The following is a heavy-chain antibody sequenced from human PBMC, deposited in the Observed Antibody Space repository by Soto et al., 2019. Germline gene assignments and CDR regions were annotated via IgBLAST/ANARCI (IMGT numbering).Heavy chain of an antibody. J-gene: IGHJ5*02. CDR1: GGSISSGGYA. CDR2: IYHSGYT. Sequence: QMRLQESGSGLVKPSQTLSLTCAVSGGSISSGGYAWNWIRQPPGKGLEWIGYIYHSGYTSYNPSRKNRVTISVDKSKNQFSLTLSFVTAADTAVYYCARDSLTGNYFDPWGQGNLVTVSS. D-gene: IGHD1-7*01. CDR3: ARDSLTGNYFDP. V-gene: IGHV4-30-2*01.